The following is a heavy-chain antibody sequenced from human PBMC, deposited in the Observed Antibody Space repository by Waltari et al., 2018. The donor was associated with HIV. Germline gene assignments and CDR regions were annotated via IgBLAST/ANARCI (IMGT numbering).Heavy chain of an antibody. CDR2: MSHNRNNE. V-gene: IGHV3-30*18. Sequence: QVLLVESGGGVVQPGGSLRLPCAASGFTFRSYGMPWVRQAPGKGLEWVAFMSHNRNNEYYADSVKGRFTISRDNSKNMLYLEMNNLRIEDTAVYYCAKDRDPYNVHMVYGMFDYWGQGTLVTVSS. CDR1: GFTFRSYG. D-gene: IGHD2-8*01. CDR3: AKDRDPYNVHMVYGMFDY. J-gene: IGHJ4*02.